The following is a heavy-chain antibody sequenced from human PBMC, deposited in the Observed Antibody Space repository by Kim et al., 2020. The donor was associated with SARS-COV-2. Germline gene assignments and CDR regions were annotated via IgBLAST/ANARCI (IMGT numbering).Heavy chain of an antibody. J-gene: IGHJ6*02. CDR2: IIPIFGTA. Sequence: SVKVSCKASGGTFSSYAISWVRQAPGQGLEWMGGIIPIFGTANYAQKFQGRVTITSDESTSTAYMELSSLRSEDTAVYYCARGEGVGSSSWKPEDYYYYYYGMDVWGQGTTVTVSS. D-gene: IGHD6-13*01. V-gene: IGHV1-69*13. CDR3: ARGEGVGSSSWKPEDYYYYYYGMDV. CDR1: GGTFSSYA.